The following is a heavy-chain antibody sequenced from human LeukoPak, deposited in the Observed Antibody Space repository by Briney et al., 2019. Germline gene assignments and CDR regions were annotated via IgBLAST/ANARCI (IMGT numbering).Heavy chain of an antibody. CDR1: GGSISSNNYY. CDR2: LYYSGSV. Sequence: PSETLSLTCTVSGGSISSNNYYWGWIRQPPGKGLEWIGSLYYSGSVYYNPSLKSRVTISVDTSKNQFSLKLSSVTAADTAMYYCARVSGYDWESFYDYWGQGSLVTVSS. CDR3: ARVSGYDWESFYDY. V-gene: IGHV4-39*07. J-gene: IGHJ4*02. D-gene: IGHD5-12*01.